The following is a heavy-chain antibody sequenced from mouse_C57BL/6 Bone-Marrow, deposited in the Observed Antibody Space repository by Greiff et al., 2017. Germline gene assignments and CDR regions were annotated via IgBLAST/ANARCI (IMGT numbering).Heavy chain of an antibody. CDR2: IDPSDSET. CDR1: GYTFTSYW. J-gene: IGHJ2*01. D-gene: IGHD3-2*02. Sequence: QVQLQQPGAELVRPGSSVKLSCKASGYTFTSYWMPWVKQRPIQGLEWIGNIDPSDSETHYNQKFKDKATVTVDKSSSTAYMQLSSLTSEDSAVYYCARGGGSVIYWGQGTTLTVSS. V-gene: IGHV1-52*01. CDR3: ARGGGSVIY.